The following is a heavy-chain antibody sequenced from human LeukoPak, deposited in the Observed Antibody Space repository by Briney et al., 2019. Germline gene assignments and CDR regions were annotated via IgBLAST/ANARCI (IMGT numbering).Heavy chain of an antibody. CDR2: ISYDGSHK. V-gene: IGHV3-30*18. Sequence: GRSLRLSCAASGFTFSSYGMHWVRQAPGKGLEWVAIISYDGSHKYYADSVEGRFTISRDNSKNTLYLQMNSLRAEDTAVYYCAKATVNYFGSGSYPYYYGLDVWGQGTTVTVSS. CDR3: AKATVNYFGSGSYPYYYGLDV. CDR1: GFTFSSYG. D-gene: IGHD3-10*01. J-gene: IGHJ6*02.